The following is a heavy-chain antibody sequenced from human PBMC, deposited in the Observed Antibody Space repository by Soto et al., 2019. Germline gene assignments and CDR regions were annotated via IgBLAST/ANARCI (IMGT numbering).Heavy chain of an antibody. D-gene: IGHD1-26*01. V-gene: IGHV3-48*02. CDR3: AREGGNLNWFDP. Sequence: WGSLGLSCAASGFTVSSYSMNWVRQAPGKGLEWVSYISSSSSTIYYADSVKGRFTISRDNAKNSLYLQMNSLRDEDTAVYYCAREGGNLNWFDPWGQGTLVTVSS. CDR2: ISSSSSTI. J-gene: IGHJ5*02. CDR1: GFTVSSYS.